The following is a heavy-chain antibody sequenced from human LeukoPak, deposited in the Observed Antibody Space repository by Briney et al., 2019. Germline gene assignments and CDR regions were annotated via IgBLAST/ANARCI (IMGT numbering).Heavy chain of an antibody. D-gene: IGHD5-12*01. J-gene: IGHJ4*02. CDR2: INPNTGGT. V-gene: IGHV1-2*06. CDR1: GYTFTGYF. CDR3: ARADWVATTYLDY. Sequence: ASVKVSCKASGYTFTGYFIHWVRQAPGQGLEWMGRINPNTGGTNYAQKFQGRVTMTRDTSISTAYMELSRLRSDDTAVYYCARADWVATTYLDYWGQGTLVTVSS.